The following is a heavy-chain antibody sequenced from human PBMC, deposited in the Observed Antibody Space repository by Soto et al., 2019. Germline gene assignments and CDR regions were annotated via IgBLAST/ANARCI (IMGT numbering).Heavy chain of an antibody. J-gene: IGHJ5*02. CDR2: IYPGDSDT. Sequence: ESLKISCKVSGYSFTSYWIGWVLQMPGKGLEWMGIIYPGDSDTRYSPSFQGQVTISADKSISTAYLQWSSLKASDTAMYYCARHGDDFWSGYSGWFDPWGQGTLVTVSS. CDR3: ARHGDDFWSGYSGWFDP. CDR1: GYSFTSYW. V-gene: IGHV5-51*01. D-gene: IGHD3-3*01.